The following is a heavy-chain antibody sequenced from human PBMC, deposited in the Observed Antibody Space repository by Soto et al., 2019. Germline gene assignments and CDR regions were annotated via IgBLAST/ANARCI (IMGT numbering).Heavy chain of an antibody. CDR1: GGSVSSGSYY. Sequence: PSETLSLTCTVSGGSVSSGSYYWSWIRQPPGKGLEWIGYIYYSGSTNYNPSLKSRVTISVDTSKNQFSLKLSSVTAADTAVYYCAREPTTVTNYYYALDVWGQGTTVTVSS. J-gene: IGHJ6*02. CDR3: AREPTTVTNYYYALDV. CDR2: IYYSGST. V-gene: IGHV4-61*01. D-gene: IGHD4-17*01.